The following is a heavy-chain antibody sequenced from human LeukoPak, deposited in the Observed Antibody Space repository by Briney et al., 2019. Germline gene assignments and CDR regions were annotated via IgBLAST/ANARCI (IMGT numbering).Heavy chain of an antibody. V-gene: IGHV3-23*01. CDR3: AKGLGSGRYFGFDY. CDR2: ISGGST. CDR1: GFTFSTHA. Sequence: GGSLRLSCAASGFTFSTHAMNWVRQAPGKGLEWVSLISGGSTYYADSVKGRFTISRDNSKNTLYLQMNSLRAEDTAVYYCAKGLGSGRYFGFDYWGQGTLVSVS. D-gene: IGHD1-26*01. J-gene: IGHJ4*02.